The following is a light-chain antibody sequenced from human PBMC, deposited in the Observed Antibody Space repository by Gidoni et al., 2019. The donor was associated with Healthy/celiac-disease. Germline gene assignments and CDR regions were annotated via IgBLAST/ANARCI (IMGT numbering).Light chain of an antibody. J-gene: IGKJ4*01. Sequence: DIALTPSSLSLPVTPGEPASISCRSSQSLLHSNGYNYLDWYLQKPGQSPQLLIYLGSNRASGVPDRFRGSGSGTDFTLKISRGEAEDVRVYYCMQALQTRLTFGGGTKVEIK. V-gene: IGKV2-28*01. CDR1: QSLLHSNGYNY. CDR2: LGS. CDR3: MQALQTRLT.